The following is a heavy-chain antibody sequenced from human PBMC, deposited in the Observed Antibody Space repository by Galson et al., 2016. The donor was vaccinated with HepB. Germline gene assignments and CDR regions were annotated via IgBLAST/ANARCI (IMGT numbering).Heavy chain of an antibody. V-gene: IGHV3-33*01. CDR2: IWYDGNNK. CDR1: GFSFSSYG. CDR3: ARGGLMDYYYHGMDV. J-gene: IGHJ6*02. D-gene: IGHD2-8*01. Sequence: SLRLSCAASGFSFSSYGMHWVRQAPGKGLEWVAVIWYDGNNKYYGDSVKGRFTISRDNSKNTPFLQMNSLRVDDTAVYYCARGGLMDYYYHGMDVWGQGTTVIVSS.